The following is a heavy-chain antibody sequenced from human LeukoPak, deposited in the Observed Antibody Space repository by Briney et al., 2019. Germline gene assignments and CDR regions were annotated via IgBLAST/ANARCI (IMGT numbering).Heavy chain of an antibody. CDR2: ISSSGSTI. CDR1: GFTFSSYE. Sequence: GGSLRLSCAAFGFTFSSYEMNWVRQAPGKGLEWVSYISSSGSTIYYADSVKGRFTISRDNAKNSLYLQMNSLRAEDTAVYYCARDVGQQLGPVFDYWGQGTLVTVPS. CDR3: ARDVGQQLGPVFDY. D-gene: IGHD6-13*01. V-gene: IGHV3-48*03. J-gene: IGHJ4*02.